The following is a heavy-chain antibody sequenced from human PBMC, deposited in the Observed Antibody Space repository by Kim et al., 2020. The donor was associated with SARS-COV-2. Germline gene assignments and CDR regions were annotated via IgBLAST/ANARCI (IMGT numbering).Heavy chain of an antibody. CDR1: GGSISSYY. CDR3: ARLVLGYSDGQDWFDY. CDR2: IYYSGST. D-gene: IGHD5-18*01. J-gene: IGHJ4*01. Sequence: SETLSLTCTVSGGSISSYYWGWIRQPPGKGLEWIGRIYYSGSTYYNPSLKSRVTISVDTSKNQFSLKLSSVTAADTAVYYCARLVLGYSDGQDWFDYWGHGTLVTVSS. V-gene: IGHV4-39*01.